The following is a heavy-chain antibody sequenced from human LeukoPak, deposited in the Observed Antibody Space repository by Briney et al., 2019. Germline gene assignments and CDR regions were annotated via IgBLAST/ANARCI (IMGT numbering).Heavy chain of an antibody. J-gene: IGHJ4*02. V-gene: IGHV3-48*04. CDR1: GFTFSSYW. CDR2: ISGSGSTI. CDR3: ATFIIGPTIDY. Sequence: AGGSLRLSCAASGFTFSSYWMSWVRQAPGKGLEWVSYISGSGSTIYYADSVKGRFTISRDNAKNSLYLQMNSLRAGDTAVYYCATFIIGPTIDYWGQGTLVTVSS. D-gene: IGHD3-10*01.